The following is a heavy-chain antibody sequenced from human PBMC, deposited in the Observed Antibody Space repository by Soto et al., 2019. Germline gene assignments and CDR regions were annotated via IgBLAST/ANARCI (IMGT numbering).Heavy chain of an antibody. D-gene: IGHD5-12*01. CDR2: ISAYNGNT. Sequence: ASVKVSCKASGYTFTSYGISWVRQAPGQGLEWMGWISAYNGNTNYAQKLQGRVTMTTDTSTSTAYMELRSLRSDDTAVYYCASCVGCSGYDTQYYYYYYMDVWGKGTTVTVSS. V-gene: IGHV1-18*01. CDR1: GYTFTSYG. J-gene: IGHJ6*03. CDR3: ASCVGCSGYDTQYYYYYYMDV.